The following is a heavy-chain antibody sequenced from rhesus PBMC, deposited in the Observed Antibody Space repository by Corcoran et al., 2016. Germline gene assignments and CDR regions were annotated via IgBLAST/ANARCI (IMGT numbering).Heavy chain of an antibody. V-gene: IGHV4-165*01. CDR2: ISGSGGSP. J-gene: IGHJ4*01. CDR1: GGSFSGYY. Sequence: QVQLQESGPGLVKPSETLSLTCAVSGGSFSGYYWGWIRQPPGKGPEWIGYISGSGGSPDSHPSLRSLVTISTDAAKNQFSLTLSSVTAADAAVYYCARDGANSGSYSDFDYWGQGVLVTVSS. D-gene: IGHD3-16*01. CDR3: ARDGANSGSYSDFDY.